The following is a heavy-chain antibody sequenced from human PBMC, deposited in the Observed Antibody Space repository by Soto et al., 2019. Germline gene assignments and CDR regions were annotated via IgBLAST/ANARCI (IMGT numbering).Heavy chain of an antibody. CDR2: ISYDGSNK. Sequence: QVQLVESGGGVVQPGRSLRLSCAASGFTFSSYGMHWVRQAPGKGLEWVAVISYDGSNKYYEDSVKVRFTISRDNSKNTLYQQKNSLRADDTAVYYCAKGFYAEYRWLKSGPDYWGQGTLVTVSS. CDR3: AKGFYAEYRWLKSGPDY. V-gene: IGHV3-30*18. J-gene: IGHJ4*02. D-gene: IGHD3-16*02. CDR1: GFTFSSYG.